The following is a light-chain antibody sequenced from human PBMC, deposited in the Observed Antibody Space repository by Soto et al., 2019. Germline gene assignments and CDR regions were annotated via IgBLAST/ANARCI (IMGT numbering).Light chain of an antibody. V-gene: IGKV3-15*01. Sequence: EIVMTQSPATLSVSPGERATLSCRASQSVAGNLAWYQQKPGQAPRLLMYGASTRATGIPARFSGSGSGTDFTLTISSLQSEDFGVYDCQQYNNWPLTFGGGTKVEIK. CDR1: QSVAGN. CDR3: QQYNNWPLT. CDR2: GAS. J-gene: IGKJ4*01.